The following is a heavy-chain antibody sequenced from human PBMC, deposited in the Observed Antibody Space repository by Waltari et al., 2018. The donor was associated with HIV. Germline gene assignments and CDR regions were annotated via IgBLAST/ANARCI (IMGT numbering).Heavy chain of an antibody. CDR1: GYTFTGYY. Sequence: QVQLVQSGAEVKKPGASVKVSCKASGYTFTGYYMHWVRQAPGPGLEWLVRSNPNSGGTNDAQKFQGRVTMTRDTSISTAYMELSSLRSDDTAVYYCALGGYCSSTSCEIARGDDAFDIWGQGTMVTVSS. V-gene: IGHV1-2*06. CDR3: ALGGYCSSTSCEIARGDDAFDI. CDR2: SNPNSGGT. D-gene: IGHD2-2*01. J-gene: IGHJ3*02.